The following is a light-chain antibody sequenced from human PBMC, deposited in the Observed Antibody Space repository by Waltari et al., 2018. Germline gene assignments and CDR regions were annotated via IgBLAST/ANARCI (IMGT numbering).Light chain of an antibody. Sequence: EIVMTQSPATLSVSPGERATLSCRASQSISSNLAWYQQKPGQAPRLLIYAASTRATGIPARFSGSGSGTEFTLTISSLQSEDFAAYYCQQYNHWSPLTFGGGTKVEIK. CDR1: QSISSN. CDR3: QQYNHWSPLT. V-gene: IGKV3-15*01. J-gene: IGKJ4*01. CDR2: AAS.